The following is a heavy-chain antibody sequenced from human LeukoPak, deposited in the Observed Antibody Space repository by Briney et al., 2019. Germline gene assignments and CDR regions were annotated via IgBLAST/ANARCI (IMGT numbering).Heavy chain of an antibody. J-gene: IGHJ4*02. Sequence: PSETLSLTCTVSGGSISSYYWSWIRQPPGKGLEWIGYIYYSGSTNYNPSLKSRVTISVDTSKNQFSLKLSSVTAADTAVYYCARDGYSSSWYVWGQETLVTVSS. CDR1: GGSISSYY. V-gene: IGHV4-59*01. CDR2: IYYSGST. CDR3: ARDGYSSSWYV. D-gene: IGHD6-13*01.